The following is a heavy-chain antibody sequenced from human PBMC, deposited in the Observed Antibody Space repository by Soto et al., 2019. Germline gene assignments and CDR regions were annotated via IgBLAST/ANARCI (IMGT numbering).Heavy chain of an antibody. D-gene: IGHD1-1*01. CDR3: ASQLMAVFSWKGSIGTIDY. V-gene: IGHV1-3*01. CDR1: GYTFTSYA. CDR2: INAGNGNT. J-gene: IGHJ4*02. Sequence: ASVKVSCKASGYTFTSYAMHWVRQAPGQRLEWMGWINAGNGNTKYSQKFQGRVTITRDTSASTAYMELSSLRSEDTAVYYCASQLMAVFSWKGSIGTIDYWGQGTLVTVSS.